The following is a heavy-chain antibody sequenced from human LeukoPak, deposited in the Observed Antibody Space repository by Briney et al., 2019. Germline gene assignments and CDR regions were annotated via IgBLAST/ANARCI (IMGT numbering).Heavy chain of an antibody. CDR2: IIPILGIA. J-gene: IGHJ4*02. CDR1: GGTFSSYA. V-gene: IGHV1-69*04. D-gene: IGHD3-22*01. CDR3: ARDMDSSGYYLNSPWDY. Sequence: SVKVSCKASGGTFSSYAISWVRQAPGQGLEWMGRIIPILGIANYAQKFQGGVTITADKSTSTAYMELSSLRSEDTAVYYCARDMDSSGYYLNSPWDYWGQGTLVTVSS.